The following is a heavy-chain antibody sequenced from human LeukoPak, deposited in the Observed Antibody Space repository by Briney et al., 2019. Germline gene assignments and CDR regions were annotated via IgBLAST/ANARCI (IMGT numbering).Heavy chain of an antibody. CDR3: AQDIGFWSGSGSDV. Sequence: AGGSLRLSCAASGFAFSSLHMGGVRQAPGKGLEWVSATSGSGGSTYYADSVRGRFTISRDNSKDTLYLQLNSLRAEDTAVYYCAQDIGFWSGSGSDVCGHGTMVTVSS. CDR1: GFAFSSLH. D-gene: IGHD3-3*01. V-gene: IGHV3-23*01. J-gene: IGHJ3*01. CDR2: TSGSGGST.